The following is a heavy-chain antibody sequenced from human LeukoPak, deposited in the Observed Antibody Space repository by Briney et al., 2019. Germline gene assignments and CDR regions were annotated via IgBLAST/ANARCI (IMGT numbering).Heavy chain of an antibody. CDR3: ARDLVEYCGGDCPIEY. CDR1: GFTFSSYS. Sequence: GGSLRLSCAASGFTFSSYSMNWVRQAPGKGLEWVSYISSSSSTIYYADSVKGRFTISRDNAKNSLYLQMNSLRAEDTAVYYCARDLVEYCGGDCPIEYWGQGTLVTVSS. V-gene: IGHV3-48*01. CDR2: ISSSSSTI. J-gene: IGHJ4*02. D-gene: IGHD2-21*02.